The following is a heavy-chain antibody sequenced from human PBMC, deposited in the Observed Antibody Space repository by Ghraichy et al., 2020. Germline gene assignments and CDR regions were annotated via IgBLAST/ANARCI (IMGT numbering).Heavy chain of an antibody. CDR3: ASHPTYYYDSSGYYSYPPFDY. J-gene: IGHJ4*02. CDR2: IYYSGST. V-gene: IGHV4-39*07. CDR1: GGSISSSSYY. D-gene: IGHD3-22*01. Sequence: SETLSLTCTVSGGSISSSSYYWGWIRQPPGKGLEWIGSIYYSGSTYYNPSLKSRVTISVDTSKNQFSLKLSSVTAADTAVYYCASHPTYYYDSSGYYSYPPFDYWGQGTLVTVSS.